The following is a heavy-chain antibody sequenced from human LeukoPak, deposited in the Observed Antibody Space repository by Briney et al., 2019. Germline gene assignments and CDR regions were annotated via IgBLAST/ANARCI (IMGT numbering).Heavy chain of an antibody. J-gene: IGHJ6*03. CDR2: ISSTGSHT. V-gene: IGHV3-30*01. CDR1: GFIFRNYA. CDR3: ARDYVVRLGDYMDV. Sequence: PGGSLRLSCAASGFIFRNYAIHWVRQIPGKGLEWVATISSTGSHTYYADSVKGRFTISRDNSRTTLDLQMNSLRPEDTGLYYWARDYVVRLGDYMDVWGNGTTVIVSS. D-gene: IGHD3-10*01.